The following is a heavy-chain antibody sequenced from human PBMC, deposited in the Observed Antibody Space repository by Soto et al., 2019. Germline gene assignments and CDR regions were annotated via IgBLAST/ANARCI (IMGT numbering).Heavy chain of an antibody. CDR2: MNPNSSHR. Sequence: QVQLVQSGAEVKKPGASVKVSCKASGYAFTTYHINWVRQATGQGPEWMGWMNPNSSHRVYAQKFQGRVTVTRDTSTNTAYMELSSLRSEDTAEYYCARGSMWFRGYGMDDWGQGTTVTVSS. D-gene: IGHD3-10*01. CDR3: ARGSMWFRGYGMDD. CDR1: GYAFTTYH. V-gene: IGHV1-8*01. J-gene: IGHJ6*02.